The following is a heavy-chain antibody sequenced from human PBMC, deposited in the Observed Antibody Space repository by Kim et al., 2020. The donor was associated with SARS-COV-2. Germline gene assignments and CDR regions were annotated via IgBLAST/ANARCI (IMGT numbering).Heavy chain of an antibody. CDR3: ARAPLYCRRTTCPADY. D-gene: IGHD2-15*01. V-gene: IGHV1-18*01. Sequence: ASVKVSCKASGYTFTNYGVSWVRQAPGQGLEWMGWISAFNGDTNFSQKLHGRVTMTTDTSTSTAYMDLRGLRSDDTAVYYCARAPLYCRRTTCPADYWGQ. CDR2: ISAFNGDT. CDR1: GYTFTNYG. J-gene: IGHJ4*02.